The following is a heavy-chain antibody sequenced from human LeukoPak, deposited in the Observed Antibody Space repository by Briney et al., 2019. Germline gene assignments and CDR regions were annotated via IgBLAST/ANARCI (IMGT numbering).Heavy chain of an antibody. J-gene: IGHJ4*02. Sequence: ASVKVSCKASGYTFVNFGLIWVRQAPGQGLEWMGWISPENGDTNYAQKLQGRVTMTTDTSTSTAYMELRSLRSDDTAVYYCARHSSDWEFDYWGQGTLVTVSS. V-gene: IGHV1-18*01. CDR3: ARHSSDWEFDY. CDR1: GYTFVNFG. CDR2: ISPENGDT. D-gene: IGHD6-19*01.